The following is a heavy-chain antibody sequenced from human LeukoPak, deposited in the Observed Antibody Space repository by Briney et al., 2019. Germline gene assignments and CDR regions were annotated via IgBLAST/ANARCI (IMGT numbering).Heavy chain of an antibody. CDR2: IYHSGST. Sequence: SETLSLTCTVSGYSIRSGHFWAWIRQSPGRGLEWIGSIYHSGSTDYNTALKRRVTMSVDTAKNQFSLKIRSVTAADTAFYYCARSIYAGRLSGTEYWGQGTLVAVSS. V-gene: IGHV4-38-2*02. CDR3: ARSIYAGRLSGTEY. J-gene: IGHJ4*02. D-gene: IGHD3-10*01. CDR1: GYSIRSGHF.